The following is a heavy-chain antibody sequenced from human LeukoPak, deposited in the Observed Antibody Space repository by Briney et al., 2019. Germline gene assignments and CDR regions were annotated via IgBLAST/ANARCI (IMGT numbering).Heavy chain of an antibody. D-gene: IGHD6-13*01. J-gene: IGHJ4*02. Sequence: GGSLRLSCAASGFTFSSYSMNWVRQAPGKGLEWVSAISGSGGSTYYADSVKGRFTISRDTSKNMLYLQMNSLRAEDTAVYYCGKSRQQLVRRSADYWGQGTLVTVSS. CDR3: GKSRQQLVRRSADY. V-gene: IGHV3-23*01. CDR2: ISGSGGST. CDR1: GFTFSSYS.